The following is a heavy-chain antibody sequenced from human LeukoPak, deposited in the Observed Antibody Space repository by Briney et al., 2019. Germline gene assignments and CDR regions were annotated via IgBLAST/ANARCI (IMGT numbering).Heavy chain of an antibody. V-gene: IGHV3-48*01. CDR2: ISSSSSTI. CDR3: ARVHYDSSGSAVDY. Sequence: GGSLRLSXAASGFTFSSYSMNWIRQAPGKGLEWVSYISSSSSTIYYADSVKGRFTISRDNAKNSLYLQMNSLRAEDTAVYYCARVHYDSSGSAVDYWGRGTLVTVSS. CDR1: GFTFSSYS. J-gene: IGHJ4*02. D-gene: IGHD3-22*01.